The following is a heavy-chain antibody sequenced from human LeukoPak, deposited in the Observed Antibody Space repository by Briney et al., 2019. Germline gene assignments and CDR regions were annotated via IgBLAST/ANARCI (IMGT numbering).Heavy chain of an antibody. D-gene: IGHD4-17*01. Sequence: PGGSLRLSCVASGFTFSSYWMHWVRQAPGKGLVWVSRINSDGRTTNYADSVKGRFTIPRDNAKNTLFLQGNSLRAEDTAVYYCARGYGDYDVWGQGTSVTVSS. CDR2: INSDGRTT. CDR3: ARGYGDYDV. J-gene: IGHJ6*02. V-gene: IGHV3-74*01. CDR1: GFTFSSYW.